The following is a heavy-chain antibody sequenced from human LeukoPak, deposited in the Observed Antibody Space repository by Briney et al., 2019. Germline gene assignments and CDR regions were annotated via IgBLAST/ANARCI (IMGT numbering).Heavy chain of an antibody. CDR2: MNPHSGGS. J-gene: IGHJ4*02. CDR3: ARGAMGTRGDRAMVADY. Sequence: SVKVSCKASGYTFNGYYIHWVRQAPGQGLEWMGWMNPHSGGSNHEQKFQGRVTMTRDTSINTAYMELSRLRFDDTAVYYCARGAMGTRGDRAMVADYWGQGTLVTVT. D-gene: IGHD5-18*01. V-gene: IGHV1-2*02. CDR1: GYTFNGYY.